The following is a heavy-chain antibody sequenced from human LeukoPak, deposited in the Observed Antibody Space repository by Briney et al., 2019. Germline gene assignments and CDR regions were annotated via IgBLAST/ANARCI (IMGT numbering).Heavy chain of an antibody. Sequence: GGSLRLSCAASGFTFSDYYMSWIRQAPGKGLEWVSSISSSSSYIYYADSVKGRFTISRDNAKNSLYLQMNSLRAEDTAVYYCARGAAIAAAGNAFDIWGQGTMVTVSS. D-gene: IGHD6-13*01. CDR3: ARGAAIAAAGNAFDI. V-gene: IGHV3-11*06. CDR1: GFTFSDYY. J-gene: IGHJ3*02. CDR2: ISSSSSYI.